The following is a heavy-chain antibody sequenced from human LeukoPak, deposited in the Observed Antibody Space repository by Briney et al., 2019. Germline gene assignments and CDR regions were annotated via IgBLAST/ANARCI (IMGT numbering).Heavy chain of an antibody. J-gene: IGHJ4*02. Sequence: ASVKASCKTSGYSFADYYMHWVRQAPGQGLEWMGWINPKSGDTNYAQNFQGRVTMTRDTSFRTAYMEVSRLRSDDTGVYYCARERGRGPDTALDYWGQGSLVTVSS. CDR1: GYSFADYY. V-gene: IGHV1-2*02. CDR2: INPKSGDT. CDR3: ARERGRGPDTALDY. D-gene: IGHD5-18*01.